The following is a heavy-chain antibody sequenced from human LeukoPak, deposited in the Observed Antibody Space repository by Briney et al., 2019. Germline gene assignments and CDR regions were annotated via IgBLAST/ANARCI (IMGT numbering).Heavy chain of an antibody. CDR1: GFTFSSYA. D-gene: IGHD5-18*01. J-gene: IGHJ4*02. CDR3: GKDLGGMDSYGQPFVSY. CDR2: ISGSGGST. Sequence: GGSLRLSCAASGFTFSSYAMSWVRQAPGKGLEWVSAISGSGGSTYYADSVKGRFTISRDNSKNTLYLQMNSLTAEDTAVYYCGKDLGGMDSYGQPFVSYWGQGNLVTVSS. V-gene: IGHV3-23*01.